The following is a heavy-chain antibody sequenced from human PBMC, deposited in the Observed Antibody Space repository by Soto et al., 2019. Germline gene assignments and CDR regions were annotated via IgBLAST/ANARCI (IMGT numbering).Heavy chain of an antibody. D-gene: IGHD3-10*01. CDR3: ARTPTMVEIEWFDP. CDR2: KWYDGSNR. V-gene: IGHV3-33*01. CDR1: GFTFSSCG. Sequence: QVQLVEFGGGVVQPGRSLRLACAASGFTFSSCGMHWVRQAPGKGLEWGAVKWYDGSNRYYADSVKGRFTISGDNSKHTLCLQMNSLRAEDTVVSYCARTPTMVEIEWFDPWGQGTLVTVSS. J-gene: IGHJ5*02.